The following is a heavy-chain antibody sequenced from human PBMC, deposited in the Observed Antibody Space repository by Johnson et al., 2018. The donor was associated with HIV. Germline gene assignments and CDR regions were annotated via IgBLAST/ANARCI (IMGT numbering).Heavy chain of an antibody. V-gene: IGHV3-72*01. CDR3: VRVGPTLYDAFDI. Sequence: VQLVESGGGLVQPGRSLRLSCAASGLTFSDHYMDWVRQAPGRGLEWVGRVRNKGQRYSTSYAASVKGRFTFSRDDLKKSLFLQMNRLKTEDSAVYYCVRVGPTLYDAFDIWGQGTTVTVSS. CDR1: GLTFSDHY. CDR2: VRNKGQRYST. J-gene: IGHJ3*02. D-gene: IGHD2-15*01.